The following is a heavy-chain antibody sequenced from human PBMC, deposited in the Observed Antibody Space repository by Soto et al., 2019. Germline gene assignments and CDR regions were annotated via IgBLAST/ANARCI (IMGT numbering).Heavy chain of an antibody. D-gene: IGHD3-3*01. J-gene: IGHJ4*02. CDR1: GYTLTELS. CDR2: FDPEDGET. Sequence: GASVKVSCKVSGYTLTELSMHWVRQAPGKGLEWMGGFDPEDGETIYAQKFQGRVTITRDTSASTAYMELSSLGSEDTAVYYCAREHDFWSGYSFDYWGPGTMVTVS. CDR3: AREHDFWSGYSFDY. V-gene: IGHV1-24*01.